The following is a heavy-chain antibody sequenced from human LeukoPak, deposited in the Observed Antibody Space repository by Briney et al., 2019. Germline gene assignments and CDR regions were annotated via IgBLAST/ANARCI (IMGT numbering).Heavy chain of an antibody. CDR2: IWYDGSNK. Sequence: GRSLRLSCVASGFRFSNYGMHWVRQAPGKGLEWVALIWYDGSNKYYADSVKGRFTISRDNSKNTLYLQMNSLRAEDTAVYYCGTVRGPDSSRWYSDYWGQGTLVTVSS. V-gene: IGHV3-33*01. CDR3: GTVRGPDSSRWYSDY. J-gene: IGHJ4*02. D-gene: IGHD6-13*01. CDR1: GFRFSNYG.